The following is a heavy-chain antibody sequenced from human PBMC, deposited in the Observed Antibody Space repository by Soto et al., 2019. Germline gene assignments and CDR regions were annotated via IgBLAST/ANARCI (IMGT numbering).Heavy chain of an antibody. Sequence: EFQLVESGGGLVQPGGSVRLSCAASGFTFSASSMHWVRQAAGKGLEWLGRIRSKANNYATVYSEVLKGRSIISRDDSHDTMFLEMNNLRTVDTAMYYCAIEGAGFGYWGQGTLVTVSS. V-gene: IGHV3-73*01. CDR3: AIEGAGFGY. CDR2: IRSKANNYAT. CDR1: GFTFSASS. D-gene: IGHD1-26*01. J-gene: IGHJ4*02.